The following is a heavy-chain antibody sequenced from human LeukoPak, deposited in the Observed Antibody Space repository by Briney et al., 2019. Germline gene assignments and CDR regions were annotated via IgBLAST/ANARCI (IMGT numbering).Heavy chain of an antibody. D-gene: IGHD6-19*01. J-gene: IGHJ4*02. CDR2: IDWDDDK. CDR1: GFSLSTSGMC. CDR3: ARIAVAGNGADY. Sequence: SGPTLVNPTQTLTLTCTFSGFSLSTSGMCVSWIRQPPGKALEWLARIDWDDDKYYSTSLKTRLTISKDTSKNQVVLTMTNMDPVDTATYYSARIAVAGNGADYWGQGTLVTVSS. V-gene: IGHV2-70*11.